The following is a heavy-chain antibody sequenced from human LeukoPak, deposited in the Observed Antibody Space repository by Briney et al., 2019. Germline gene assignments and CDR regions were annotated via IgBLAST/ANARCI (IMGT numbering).Heavy chain of an antibody. CDR2: IYYSGST. CDR3: ARVSEDSSGYYLHAFDI. D-gene: IGHD3-22*01. J-gene: IGHJ3*02. Sequence: SETLSLTCTVSGGSISSSSYYWGWFRQPPGKGLEWIGSIYYSGSTYYNPSLKSRVTISVDTSKNQFSLKLSSVTAADTAVYYCARVSEDSSGYYLHAFDIWGQGTMVTVSS. CDR1: GGSISSSSYY. V-gene: IGHV4-39*07.